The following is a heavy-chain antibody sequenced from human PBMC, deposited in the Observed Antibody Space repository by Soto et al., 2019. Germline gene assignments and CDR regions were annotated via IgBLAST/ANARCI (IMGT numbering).Heavy chain of an antibody. Sequence: EVQLLESGGMLVQPGGSLRLSCAASGFTFNDYTMNWVRQAPGKGLEWVSRLTGGGTNPSYADSVKGRFTISRDNSRNTLYLYMDSLRVEDTAIYYCAKGADGASLDCWGQGTLVTVSS. V-gene: IGHV3-23*01. CDR2: LTGGGTNP. CDR1: GFTFNDYT. CDR3: AKGADGASLDC. D-gene: IGHD1-26*01. J-gene: IGHJ4*02.